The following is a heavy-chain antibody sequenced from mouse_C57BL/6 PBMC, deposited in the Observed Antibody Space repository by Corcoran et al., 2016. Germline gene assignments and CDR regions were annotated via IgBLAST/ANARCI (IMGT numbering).Heavy chain of an antibody. CDR2: INPNNGGT. V-gene: IGHV1-26*01. J-gene: IGHJ3*01. CDR1: GYTFTDYY. CDR3: ARGDYFFAY. Sequence: EVQLQQSGPELVKPGASVKISCKASGYTFTDYYMNWVKQSHGKSLEWIGDINPNNGGTSYNQKFKGKATLTVDKSSSTAYMELRSLTSEDSAVYYCARGDYFFAYWGQGTLVTVSA. D-gene: IGHD1-1*01.